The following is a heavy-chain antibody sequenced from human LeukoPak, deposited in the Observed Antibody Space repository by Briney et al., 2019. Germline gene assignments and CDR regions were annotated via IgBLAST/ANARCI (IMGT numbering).Heavy chain of an antibody. CDR2: IKQDGSEK. J-gene: IGHJ3*02. D-gene: IGHD6-19*01. CDR1: GFTFSSYW. Sequence: GESLRLSCAASGFTFSSYWMSWVRQAPGKGLEWVANIKQDGSEKYYVDSVKGRFTISRDNAKNSLYLQMNSLRAEDTAVYYCARQVRGSGPSGDFDIWGQGTMVTVSS. CDR3: ARQVRGSGPSGDFDI. V-gene: IGHV3-7*01.